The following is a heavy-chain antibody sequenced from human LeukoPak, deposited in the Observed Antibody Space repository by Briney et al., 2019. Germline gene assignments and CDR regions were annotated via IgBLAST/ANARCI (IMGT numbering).Heavy chain of an antibody. CDR1: GGSISSYY. D-gene: IGHD3-10*01. J-gene: IGHJ4*02. CDR3: ATLGAAGASDY. V-gene: IGHV4-59*01. CDR2: IYYSGST. Sequence: SETLSLTCTVSGGSISSYYWSWIRQPPGKGLEWIGYIYYSGSTNYNPSLKSRATISVDTSKNQFSLKLSSVTAADTAVYYCATLGAAGASDYWGRGTLVTVSS.